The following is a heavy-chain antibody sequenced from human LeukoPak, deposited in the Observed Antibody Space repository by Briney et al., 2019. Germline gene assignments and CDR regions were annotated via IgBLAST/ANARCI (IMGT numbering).Heavy chain of an antibody. CDR1: GFTFSSYA. CDR2: ISGSGGST. Sequence: GGSLRLSCAASGFTFSSYAMSWVRQAPGKGLEWVSAISGSGGSTYYADSVKGRFTISRDNSKNTLYLQMNSLRAEDTAVYYCARDQEHEDAFDIWGQGTMVTVSS. V-gene: IGHV3-23*01. J-gene: IGHJ3*02. D-gene: IGHD1-26*01. CDR3: ARDQEHEDAFDI.